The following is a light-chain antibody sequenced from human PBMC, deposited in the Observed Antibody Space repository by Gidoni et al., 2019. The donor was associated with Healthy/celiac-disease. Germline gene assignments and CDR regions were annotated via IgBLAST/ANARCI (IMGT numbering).Light chain of an antibody. Sequence: ILFTQSPAPLSLSPGERATLSCRASQSVSSYLAWYQQKPGQAPRLLIYDASNRATGIPARFSGSGSGTDFTLTISSLEPEDFAVYYCQQRSNWLTFGEGTKVEIK. J-gene: IGKJ4*01. V-gene: IGKV3-11*01. CDR3: QQRSNWLT. CDR2: DAS. CDR1: QSVSSY.